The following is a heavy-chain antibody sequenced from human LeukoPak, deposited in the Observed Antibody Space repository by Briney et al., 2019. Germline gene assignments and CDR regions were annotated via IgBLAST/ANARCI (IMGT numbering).Heavy chain of an antibody. J-gene: IGHJ4*02. CDR3: THSVWEGYSDS. V-gene: IGHV2-5*01. D-gene: IGHD2-15*01. Sequence: ESGPTLVNPTQTLTLTCSFSGFSLSTSGVSVGWVRQPPGKALEWLALIYWNDDKRYSPSLKSRLIITKDTSKNQVVLTMTNMDPVDTATYYCTHSVWEGYSDSWGQGTLVTVSS. CDR1: GFSLSTSGVS. CDR2: IYWNDDK.